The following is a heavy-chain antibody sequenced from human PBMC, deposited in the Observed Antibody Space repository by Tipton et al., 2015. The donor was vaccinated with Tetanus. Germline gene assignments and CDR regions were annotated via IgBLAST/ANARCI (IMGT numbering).Heavy chain of an antibody. CDR2: ISSRNTYI. Sequence: AVSGFSFSNYVMNWVRQAPGKGPEWLSSISSRNTYIYCADSVKGRFTISRDNAQSSLFLQMTSLRAEDTAVYYCTSGNTLDYWGLGTLVTVSS. CDR1: GFSFSNYV. J-gene: IGHJ4*02. CDR3: TSGNTLDY. V-gene: IGHV3-21*01. D-gene: IGHD1-14*01.